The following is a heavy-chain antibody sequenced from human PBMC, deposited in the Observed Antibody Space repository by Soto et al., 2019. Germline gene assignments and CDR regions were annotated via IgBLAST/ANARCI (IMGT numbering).Heavy chain of an antibody. CDR1: GFTFSSYA. CDR2: ISGSGGST. CDR3: AKDRLRYCSSTSCYYFDY. D-gene: IGHD2-2*01. Sequence: SGGSLRLSCAASGFTFSSYAMSWVRQAPGKGLEWVSAISGSGGSTYYADSVKGRFTISRDNSKNTLYLQMNSLRAEDTAVYYCAKDRLRYCSSTSCYYFDYWGQGTLVTVSS. J-gene: IGHJ4*02. V-gene: IGHV3-23*01.